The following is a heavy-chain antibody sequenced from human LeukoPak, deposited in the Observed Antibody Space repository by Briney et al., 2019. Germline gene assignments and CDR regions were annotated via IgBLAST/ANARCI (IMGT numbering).Heavy chain of an antibody. D-gene: IGHD3-16*01. J-gene: IGHJ4*02. V-gene: IGHV4-34*01. Sequence: TSETLSLTCAVYGGSFSGYYWSWIRQPPGKGLEWIGEINHSGSTNYNPSLKSRVTISVDTSKNQFSLKPSSVTAADTAVYYCARHPHTYDFDYWGQGTLVTVSS. CDR3: ARHPHTYDFDY. CDR1: GGSFSGYY. CDR2: INHSGST.